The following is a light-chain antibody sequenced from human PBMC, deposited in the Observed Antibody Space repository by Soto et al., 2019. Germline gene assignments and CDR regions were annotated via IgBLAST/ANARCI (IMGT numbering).Light chain of an antibody. J-gene: IGKJ1*01. CDR3: QQYGGPPWT. V-gene: IGKV3-20*01. CDR1: QSVSSSW. Sequence: EIVLTQSPGTLSLSPGERATLSCRASQSVSSSWLAWYQQKPGQAPRLLIYGASSRATGVPDRFSGSGSGTDFSLTISRLEPEESAAFYCQQYGGPPWTFGQGTKVEIK. CDR2: GAS.